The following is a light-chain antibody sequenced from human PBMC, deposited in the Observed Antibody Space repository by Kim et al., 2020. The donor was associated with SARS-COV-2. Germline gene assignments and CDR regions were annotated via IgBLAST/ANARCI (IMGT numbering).Light chain of an antibody. Sequence: DIQMTQSPSSLSASVGDRVTITCRASQIISSYLNWYQQKPGKAPKLLIYAASSLQSGVPSRFSGSGSGTDFTLTISSLQPEDFATYYCQQIYSTPPTFGQGTKVEIK. CDR2: AAS. CDR3: QQIYSTPPT. J-gene: IGKJ1*01. CDR1: QIISSY. V-gene: IGKV1-39*01.